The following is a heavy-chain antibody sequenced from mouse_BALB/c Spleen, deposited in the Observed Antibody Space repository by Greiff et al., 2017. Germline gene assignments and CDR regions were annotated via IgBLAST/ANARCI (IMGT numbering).Heavy chain of an antibody. CDR1: GYTFTSYW. Sequence: QVQLQQSGAELAKPGASVKMSCKASGYTFTSYWMHWVKQRPGQGLEWIGYINPSTGYTEYNQKFKDKATLTADKSSSTAYMQLSSLTSEDSAVYYCARSGYGNLYYFDYWGQGTTLTVSS. D-gene: IGHD2-1*01. CDR2: INPSTGYT. V-gene: IGHV1-7*01. J-gene: IGHJ2*01. CDR3: ARSGYGNLYYFDY.